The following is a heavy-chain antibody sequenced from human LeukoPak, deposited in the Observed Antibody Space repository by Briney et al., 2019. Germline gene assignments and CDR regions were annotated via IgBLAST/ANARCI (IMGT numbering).Heavy chain of an antibody. Sequence: GGSLRLSCAASGFTFSSYGMHWVRQAPGKGLEWVAVISYDGSNKYYADSVEGRFTISRDNSKNTLYLRMNSLRAEDTAVYYCAKVPFTYSYGYYVDYWGQGTLVTVSS. D-gene: IGHD5-18*01. CDR1: GFTFSSYG. J-gene: IGHJ4*02. CDR3: AKVPFTYSYGYYVDY. V-gene: IGHV3-30*18. CDR2: ISYDGSNK.